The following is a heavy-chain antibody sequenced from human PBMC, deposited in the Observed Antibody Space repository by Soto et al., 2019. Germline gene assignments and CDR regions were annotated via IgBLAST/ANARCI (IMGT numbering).Heavy chain of an antibody. Sequence: QVQLQESGPGLVKPSQTLSLTCTVSGGSISSGDYYWRWIRQPPGKGLEWIGYIYHSGSTYYNPSLKSRATISVDTSKNQFSLKLSSVTAADTAVYYCARERPDGARLDPWGQGTLVTVSS. J-gene: IGHJ5*02. D-gene: IGHD6-6*01. CDR3: ARERPDGARLDP. V-gene: IGHV4-30-4*01. CDR1: GGSISSGDYY. CDR2: IYHSGST.